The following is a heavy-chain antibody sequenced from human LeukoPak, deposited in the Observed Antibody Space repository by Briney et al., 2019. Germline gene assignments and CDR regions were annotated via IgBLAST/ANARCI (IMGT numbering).Heavy chain of an antibody. CDR3: ARHRIAAAGTSFDY. V-gene: IGHV4-39*01. CDR2: IYYSGST. Sequence: PSETLSLTCTVSGGSISSSSYYWGWIRQPPGKGLEWIGSIYYSGSTYYNPSLKSRVTISVDTSKNQFSLKLSSVTAADTAVYYCARHRIAAAGTSFDYWGQGTLVTVSS. J-gene: IGHJ4*02. CDR1: GGSISSSSYY. D-gene: IGHD6-13*01.